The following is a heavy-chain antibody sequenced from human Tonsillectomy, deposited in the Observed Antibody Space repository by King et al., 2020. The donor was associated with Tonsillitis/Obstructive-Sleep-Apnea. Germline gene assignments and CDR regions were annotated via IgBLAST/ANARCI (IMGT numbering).Heavy chain of an antibody. D-gene: IGHD1/OR15-1a*01. V-gene: IGHV3-9*01. CDR3: AKGRGSNWSKREWYFDL. CDR2: ISWNSGSI. CDR1: GFIFDDYA. Sequence: DVQLVESGGGLVQPGRSLRLSCAASGFIFDDYAMHWVRQAPGKGLEWVSGISWNSGSIGYADSVKGRFTISRDNAKNSLYLQMNSLRVEDTALYYCAKGRGSNWSKREWYFDLWGRGTLVTVSS. J-gene: IGHJ2*01.